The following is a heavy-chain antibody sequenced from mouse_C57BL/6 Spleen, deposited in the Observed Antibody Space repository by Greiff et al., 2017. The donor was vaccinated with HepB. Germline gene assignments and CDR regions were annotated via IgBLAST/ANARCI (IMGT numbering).Heavy chain of an antibody. V-gene: IGHV6-3*01. CDR3: TVNYDYYYYAMDY. CDR1: GFTFSNYW. J-gene: IGHJ4*01. CDR2: IRLKSDNYAT. Sequence: EVKVEESGGGLVQPGGSMKLSCVASGFTFSNYWMNWVRQSPEKGLEWVAQIRLKSDNYATHYAESVKGRFTISRDDSKSSVYLQMNNLRAEDTGIYYCTVNYDYYYYAMDYWGQGTSVTVSS. D-gene: IGHD2-4*01.